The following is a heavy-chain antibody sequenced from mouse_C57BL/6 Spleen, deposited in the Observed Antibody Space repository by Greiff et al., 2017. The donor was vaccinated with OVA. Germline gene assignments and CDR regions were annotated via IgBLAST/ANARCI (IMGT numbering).Heavy chain of an antibody. J-gene: IGHJ2*01. V-gene: IGHV7-3*01. CDR3: ARFGSGYFDY. CDR1: GFTFTDYY. Sequence: EVKLVESGGGLVQPGGSLSLSCAASGFTFTDYYMSWVRQPPGKALEWLGFIRNKANGYTTEYSASVKGRFTISRDNSQSILYLQRNALRAEDSATYYCARFGSGYFDYWGQGTTLTVSS. CDR2: IRNKANGYTT. D-gene: IGHD3-2*02.